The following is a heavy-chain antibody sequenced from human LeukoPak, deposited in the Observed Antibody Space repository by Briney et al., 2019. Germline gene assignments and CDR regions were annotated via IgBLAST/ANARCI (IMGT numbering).Heavy chain of an antibody. D-gene: IGHD5-24*01. V-gene: IGHV3-48*03. CDR2: ISSSGSTI. CDR3: AKGPSPVEMATIKGEGYFDY. J-gene: IGHJ4*02. Sequence: GGSLRLSCAASGFTFSSYEMNWVRQAPGKGLEWVSYISSSGSTIYYADSVKGRFTISRDNSKNTLYLQMNSLRAEDTAVYYCAKGPSPVEMATIKGEGYFDYWGQGTLVTVSS. CDR1: GFTFSSYE.